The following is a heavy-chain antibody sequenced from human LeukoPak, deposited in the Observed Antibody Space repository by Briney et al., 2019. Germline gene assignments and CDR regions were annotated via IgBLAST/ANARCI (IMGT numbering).Heavy chain of an antibody. Sequence: SSVKLSCKASGGAFSSYAISWVRQAPGQGLGWMGGIIPIFGTANYAQKFQGRVTITADESTSTAYMELSSLRSEDTAVYYCARCGVDTARLPFDPWGQGTLVTVSS. CDR1: GGAFSSYA. V-gene: IGHV1-69*01. J-gene: IGHJ5*02. CDR2: IIPIFGTA. CDR3: ARCGVDTARLPFDP. D-gene: IGHD5-18*01.